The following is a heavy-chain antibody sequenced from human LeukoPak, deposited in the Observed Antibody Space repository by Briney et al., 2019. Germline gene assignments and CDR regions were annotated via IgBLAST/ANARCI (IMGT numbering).Heavy chain of an antibody. CDR2: MNPNSGGT. V-gene: IGHV1-2*02. Sequence: ASVKVSCKASGYTFTDYYMHWMRQAPGQGPEWMGWMNPNSGGTSYAQKFQGRVTMTRDTSITTAYMELSSLRSDDTAVYYCAPRRVAADKGFDYWSQGTLVTVSS. CDR3: APRRVAADKGFDY. CDR1: GYTFTDYY. D-gene: IGHD6-19*01. J-gene: IGHJ4*02.